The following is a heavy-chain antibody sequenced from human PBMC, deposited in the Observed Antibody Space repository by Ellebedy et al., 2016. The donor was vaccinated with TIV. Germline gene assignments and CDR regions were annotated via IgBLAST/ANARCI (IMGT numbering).Heavy chain of an antibody. D-gene: IGHD1-20*01. CDR3: ASGITDWYFDL. J-gene: IGHJ2*01. CDR1: GFTFSSYS. CDR2: ISSSSSTI. Sequence: GESLKISXAASGFTFSSYSMNWVRQAPGKGLEWVSYISSSSSTIYYADSVKGRFTISRDNAKNSLYLQMNSLRAEDTAVYYCASGITDWYFDLWGRGTLVTVSS. V-gene: IGHV3-48*04.